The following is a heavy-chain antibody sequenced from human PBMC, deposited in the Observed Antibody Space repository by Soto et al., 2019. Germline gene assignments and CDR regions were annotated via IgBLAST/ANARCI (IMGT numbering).Heavy chain of an antibody. J-gene: IGHJ4*02. Sequence: GGSLRLSCAASGFTFDDYAMHWVRQAPGKGLEYVSAISSNSGSTYYANSVKGRFTISRDNSKNTLYLQMGSLRAEDMAVYYCARGYSSSSYYFDYWGQGTLVTVSS. CDR2: ISSNSGST. CDR1: GFTFDDYA. CDR3: ARGYSSSSYYFDY. V-gene: IGHV3-64*01. D-gene: IGHD6-6*01.